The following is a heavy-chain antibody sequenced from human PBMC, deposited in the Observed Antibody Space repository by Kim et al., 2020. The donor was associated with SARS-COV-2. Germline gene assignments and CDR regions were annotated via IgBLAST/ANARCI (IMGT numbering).Heavy chain of an antibody. CDR3: ARDWAPVGVTSAFDI. CDR2: SRNRAKRYTT. CDR1: GITLSDHF. Sequence: GGSLRLSCAASGITLSDHFMDWFRQAPGKGLEWVGRSRNRAKRYTTEYAASVKGRFTISSDESENTLYLQMSSLKTEDTAVYYCARDWAPVGVTSAFDIWGQGTMVTVSS. J-gene: IGHJ3*02. V-gene: IGHV3-72*01. D-gene: IGHD1-26*01.